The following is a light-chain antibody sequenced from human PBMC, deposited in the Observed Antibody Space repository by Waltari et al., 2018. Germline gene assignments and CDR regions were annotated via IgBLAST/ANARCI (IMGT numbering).Light chain of an antibody. V-gene: IGLV2-14*03. CDR2: DVS. CDR3: ASYTSRNTLV. Sequence: QSALTQPASVSGSPGQSITISCTGTSRDVGAYTYISWYQQHPGKDPKVMIFDVSNRPSGVSNRFSGSKSGNTASLTISGLQAEDEADYYCASYTSRNTLVFGSGTKVTIL. J-gene: IGLJ1*01. CDR1: SRDVGAYTY.